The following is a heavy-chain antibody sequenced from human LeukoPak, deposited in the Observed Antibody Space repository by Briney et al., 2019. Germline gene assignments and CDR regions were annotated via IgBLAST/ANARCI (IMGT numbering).Heavy chain of an antibody. J-gene: IGHJ5*02. Sequence: SETLSLTCAVYGGSFSGYYWSWIRQPPGKGLEWIGEINHSGGTNYNPSLKSRVTISVDTSKNQFSLNVSSVTAADTAVYYCARGVPPGTNWFDPWGQGTLVTVSS. CDR1: GGSFSGYY. D-gene: IGHD2-2*01. CDR3: ARGVPPGTNWFDP. V-gene: IGHV4-34*01. CDR2: INHSGGT.